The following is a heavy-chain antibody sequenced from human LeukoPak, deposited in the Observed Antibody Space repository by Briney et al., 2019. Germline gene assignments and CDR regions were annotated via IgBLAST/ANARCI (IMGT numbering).Heavy chain of an antibody. V-gene: IGHV3-30*04. D-gene: IGHD2-2*01. CDR2: ISFDESTN. Sequence: GGSLRLSCAASGFTFSNHAMHWVRQGPGKGLEWVALISFDESTNYYADSVKGRFTISRDNPKNTQYLQMNSLRPEDTAVYYCARGRTPYCRSTTCYARLDYWGQGTLVTVSS. CDR1: GFTFSNHA. CDR3: ARGRTPYCRSTTCYARLDY. J-gene: IGHJ4*02.